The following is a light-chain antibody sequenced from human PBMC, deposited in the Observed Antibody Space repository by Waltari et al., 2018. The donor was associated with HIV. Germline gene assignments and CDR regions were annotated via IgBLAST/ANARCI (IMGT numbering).Light chain of an antibody. CDR1: QSIRSK. Sequence: EIVMTQSPATLSVSTGERATLSCRASQSIRSKLAWYQQKPGQAPSLLIYGASTRATGMPARFSGSGSGTEFTLTISSLQSEDFAVYYCQQYNNWPPWTFGQGTKVEIK. CDR2: GAS. J-gene: IGKJ1*01. CDR3: QQYNNWPPWT. V-gene: IGKV3-15*01.